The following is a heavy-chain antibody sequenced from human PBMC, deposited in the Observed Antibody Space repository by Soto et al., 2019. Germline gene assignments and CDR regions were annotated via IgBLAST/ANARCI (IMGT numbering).Heavy chain of an antibody. CDR1: GYPFTSYW. Sequence: GESLKISCTASGYPFTSYWIGWVRQMPGKGLEWMGVIYPGDSDDRYSPSFQGQVTISADKSISTAYLQWSSLKASDTAMYYCARPGYGGYDSFDYWGQGTLVTVSS. J-gene: IGHJ4*02. CDR2: IYPGDSDD. CDR3: ARPGYGGYDSFDY. D-gene: IGHD5-12*01. V-gene: IGHV5-51*01.